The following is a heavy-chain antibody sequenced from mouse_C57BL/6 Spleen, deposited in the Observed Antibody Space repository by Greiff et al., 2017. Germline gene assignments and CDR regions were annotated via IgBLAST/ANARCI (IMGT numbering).Heavy chain of an antibody. CDR1: GYTFTDYY. CDR3: ARGDDGYPRGFDY. J-gene: IGHJ2*01. CDR2: INPNNGGT. D-gene: IGHD2-3*01. Sequence: VQLQQSGPELVKPGASVKISCKASGYTFTDYYMNWVKQSHGKSLEWIGDINPNNGGTSYNQKFKGKATLTVDKSSSTAYMELRSLTSEDSAVYYCARGDDGYPRGFDYWGQGTTLTVSS. V-gene: IGHV1-26*01.